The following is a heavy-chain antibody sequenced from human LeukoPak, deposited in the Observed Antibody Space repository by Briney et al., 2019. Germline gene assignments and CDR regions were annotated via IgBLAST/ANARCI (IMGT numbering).Heavy chain of an antibody. CDR2: INPNSGGT. Sequence: ASVKVSCKASGYTFTGYYMHWVRQAPGQGLEWMGWINPNSGGTNYAQKFQGRVTMTRDTSISTAYMELSRLRSDDTAVYYCARDGYYYDGSGYYYSYYYYYYYMDVWGKGTTVTVSS. D-gene: IGHD3-22*01. V-gene: IGHV1-2*02. CDR1: GYTFTGYY. CDR3: ARDGYYYDGSGYYYSYYYYYYYMDV. J-gene: IGHJ6*03.